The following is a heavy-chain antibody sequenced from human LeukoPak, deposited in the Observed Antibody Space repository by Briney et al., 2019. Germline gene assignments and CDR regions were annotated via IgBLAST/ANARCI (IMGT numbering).Heavy chain of an antibody. CDR2: ISYSGST. CDR3: ARLLNNDNAGDPDTFDM. CDR1: GDSISRHY. V-gene: IGHV4-59*08. J-gene: IGHJ3*02. D-gene: IGHD4-17*01. Sequence: SETLSLTCSVSGDSISRHYWSWIRQPPGKGLEWIGYISYSGSTRYNPSFQSRATISMEMSKTHFSLKLTSVTAADTAVYYCARLLNNDNAGDPDTFDMWGPGTMVTVSS.